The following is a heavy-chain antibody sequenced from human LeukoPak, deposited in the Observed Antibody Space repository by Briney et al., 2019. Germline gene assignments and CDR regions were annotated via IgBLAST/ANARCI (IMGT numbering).Heavy chain of an antibody. J-gene: IGHJ4*02. D-gene: IGHD6-13*01. CDR3: ATVARRAAAGLYYFDY. Sequence: GASVKVSCKVSGYTLTGLSMHWVRQAPGKGLEWMGGFDPEDGETIYAQKFQGRVTMTEDTSTDTAYMELSSLRSEDTAVYYCATVARRAAAGLYYFDYWGQGTLVTVSS. CDR2: FDPEDGET. V-gene: IGHV1-24*01. CDR1: GYTLTGLS.